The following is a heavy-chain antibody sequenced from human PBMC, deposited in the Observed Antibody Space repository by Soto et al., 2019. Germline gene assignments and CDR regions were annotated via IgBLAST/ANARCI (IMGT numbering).Heavy chain of an antibody. CDR1: GFTFSTSG. J-gene: IGHJ5*02. CDR2: ISHDGGAT. D-gene: IGHD3-16*01. Sequence: QVQLVESGGGVVQSGRSLRLSCAASGFTFSTSGMHWIRQAPGKGLEWVAMISHDGGATYYVDSVKGRFTISRDTDKNTLHLQMDSLRPEDTATYYCTKEWGSSGWYNWFAPWGQGTLVTVSS. V-gene: IGHV3-30*18. CDR3: TKEWGSSGWYNWFAP.